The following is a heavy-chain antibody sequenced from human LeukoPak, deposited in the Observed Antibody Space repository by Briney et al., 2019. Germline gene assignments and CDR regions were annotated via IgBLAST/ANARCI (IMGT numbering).Heavy chain of an antibody. CDR3: ARVRKADCSSTSCYTGFDY. CDR2: ISSSSSYI. CDR1: GFTFSSYS. V-gene: IGHV3-21*01. J-gene: IGHJ4*02. D-gene: IGHD2-2*02. Sequence: GGSLRLSCAASGFTFSSYSMNWVRQAPGKGLEWVSSISSSSSYIYYADSVKGRFTISRDNAKNSLYLQMNSLRAEDTAVYYCARVRKADCSSTSCYTGFDYWGQGTLVTVSS.